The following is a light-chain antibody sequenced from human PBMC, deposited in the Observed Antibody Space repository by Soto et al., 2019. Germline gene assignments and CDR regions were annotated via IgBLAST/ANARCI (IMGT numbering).Light chain of an antibody. CDR1: QSVSSN. CDR2: GAS. V-gene: IGKV3-15*01. Sequence: EIVMTQSASTMSVSPGESATLSCGASQSVSSNLAWYQQKPGQAPRLLIYGASTRATGIPARFSGSGSGTEFTLTISSLQSEDFAVYYCQQYNYWPPITFGQGTRLEIK. J-gene: IGKJ5*01. CDR3: QQYNYWPPIT.